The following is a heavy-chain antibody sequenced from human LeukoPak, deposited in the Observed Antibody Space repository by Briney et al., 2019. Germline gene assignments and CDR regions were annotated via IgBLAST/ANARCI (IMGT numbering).Heavy chain of an antibody. Sequence: GGSLRLSCAASGSTFSYYYMSWIRQAPGKGLEWVAYISSSGNTRYYADSVKGRFTISRDNAKNSLYLQMNSLRAEDTAVYYCAWGGMAAFDSWGQGTLVTVSS. CDR1: GSTFSYYY. CDR3: AWGGMAAFDS. V-gene: IGHV3-11*04. D-gene: IGHD3-16*01. CDR2: ISSSGNTR. J-gene: IGHJ4*02.